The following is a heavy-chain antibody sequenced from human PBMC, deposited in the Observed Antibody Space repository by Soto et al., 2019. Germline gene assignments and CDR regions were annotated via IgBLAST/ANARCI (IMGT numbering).Heavy chain of an antibody. Sequence: EVQLVESGGGLVQPGGSLRLSCSASGFIFSSYWMSWLRQAPGKGLEWVASMNEYGSERYYVDSVKGRFTISRDNAKNTLYLQMKSPRAEDTAVYYCARATGADKEDYWGQGTLVTVSS. J-gene: IGHJ4*02. CDR2: MNEYGSER. CDR1: GFIFSSYW. D-gene: IGHD3-10*01. CDR3: ARATGADKEDY. V-gene: IGHV3-7*04.